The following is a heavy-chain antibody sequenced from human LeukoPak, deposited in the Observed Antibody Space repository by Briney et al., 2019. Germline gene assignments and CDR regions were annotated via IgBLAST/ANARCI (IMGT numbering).Heavy chain of an antibody. CDR1: GFTFGDYA. V-gene: IGHV3-23*01. CDR3: AKGGASSGSYGNAFHI. D-gene: IGHD1-26*01. CDR2: ITGSGGST. Sequence: TGGSLRLSCTASGFTFGDYAMSWVRQAPGKGLEWVSAITGSGGSTYYADSVKGRITISRDNSKNTLYLQINSLRAEDTAVYYCAKGGASSGSYGNAFHIWGQGTVVTVSS. J-gene: IGHJ3*02.